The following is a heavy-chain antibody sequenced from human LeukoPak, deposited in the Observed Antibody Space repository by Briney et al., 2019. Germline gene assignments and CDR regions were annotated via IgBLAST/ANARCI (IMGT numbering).Heavy chain of an antibody. D-gene: IGHD3-22*01. CDR3: ARPDYYDSSGYYYVGAFDI. Sequence: LGESLKISCKGSGYSFTSYWIGWVRQMPGKGLEWMGIIYSGDSDTSYSPSFQGQVTISADKSISTAYLQWSSLKASDTAMYSCARPDYYDSSGYYYVGAFDIWGQGTMVTVSS. CDR2: IYSGDSDT. V-gene: IGHV5-51*01. J-gene: IGHJ3*02. CDR1: GYSFTSYW.